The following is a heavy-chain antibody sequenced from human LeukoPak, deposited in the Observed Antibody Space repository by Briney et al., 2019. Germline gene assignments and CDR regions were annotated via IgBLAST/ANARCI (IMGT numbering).Heavy chain of an antibody. J-gene: IGHJ4*02. CDR1: GFTFDDYA. Sequence: PGGSLRLSCAASGFTFDDYAMHWVRQAPGKGLEWVSGISWNSGSIGYADSVKGRFTISRDNAKNSLYLQMNSLRAEDTAVYYCATAGAYYYDSSGYYLFDYWGQGTLVTVSS. V-gene: IGHV3-9*01. D-gene: IGHD3-22*01. CDR2: ISWNSGSI. CDR3: ATAGAYYYDSSGYYLFDY.